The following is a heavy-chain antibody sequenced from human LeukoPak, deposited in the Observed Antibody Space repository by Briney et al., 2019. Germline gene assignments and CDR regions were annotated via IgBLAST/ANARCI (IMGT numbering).Heavy chain of an antibody. D-gene: IGHD3-22*01. CDR2: ISGSGRTT. J-gene: IGHJ4*02. CDR1: GLTFSTYT. Sequence: GGSLRLSCAASGLTFSTYTMSWLRQAPGKGLEWVSAISGSGRTTYYADSVKGRLTISRDSSKNTLNLQMNSLSAEDTAVYFCAKFMFSGYRDYWGQGTLVTVSS. CDR3: AKFMFSGYRDY. V-gene: IGHV3-23*01.